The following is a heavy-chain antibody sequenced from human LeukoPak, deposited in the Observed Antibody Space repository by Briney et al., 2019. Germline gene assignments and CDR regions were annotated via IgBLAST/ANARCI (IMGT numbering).Heavy chain of an antibody. J-gene: IGHJ5*02. V-gene: IGHV3-74*01. D-gene: IGHD2-2*02. CDR3: ARGEGWYCGTSSCFTHWFDP. CDR2: VHNNGDAT. Sequence: GGSLRLSCTASGFTFNNYWMHWVRQAPGKGLVWVLHVHNNGDATGHADSVKGRFTISRDNAQNTVYLQMNSLTVEDTGVYYCARGEGWYCGTSSCFTHWFDPWGQGTLVTVSS. CDR1: GFTFNNYW.